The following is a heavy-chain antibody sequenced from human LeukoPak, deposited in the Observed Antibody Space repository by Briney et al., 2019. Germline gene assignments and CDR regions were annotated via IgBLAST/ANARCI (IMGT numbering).Heavy chain of an antibody. CDR2: IYYSGST. Sequence: PSETLSLTCTVSGGSISSSSYYWGWIRQPPGKGLEWIGYIYYSGSTNYNPSLKSRVTISVDTSKDQFSLKLSSVTAADTAVYYCARHGSSSSFPPDYWGQGTLVTVSS. CDR3: ARHGSSSSFPPDY. V-gene: IGHV4-61*05. CDR1: GGSISSSSYY. J-gene: IGHJ4*02. D-gene: IGHD6-13*01.